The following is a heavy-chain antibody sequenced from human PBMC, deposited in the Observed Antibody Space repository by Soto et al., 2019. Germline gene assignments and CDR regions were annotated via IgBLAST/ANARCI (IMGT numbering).Heavy chain of an antibody. J-gene: IGHJ3*02. CDR2: SNHSGST. CDR3: ARRGDYYDSSGDAYDI. D-gene: IGHD3-22*01. CDR1: GGFFSGSD. V-gene: IGHV4-34*01. Sequence: SETLSLTSAVYGGFFSGSDWNWIRQPPGKGLEWSEVSNHSGSTNYNPYLKSRVTISVDTSKNQFSLKLTSVRAADTAVYYCARRGDYYDSSGDAYDIWGQGTMVT.